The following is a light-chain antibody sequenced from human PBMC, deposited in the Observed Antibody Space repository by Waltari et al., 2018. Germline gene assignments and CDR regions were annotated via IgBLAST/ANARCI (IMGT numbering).Light chain of an antibody. CDR1: SSDIGANYAF. V-gene: IGLV2-11*01. Sequence: QSALTQPRSVSGSPGQSVTISCTGTSSDIGANYAFVSWYQQHPGKAPNPVIYDVSVRPLGVPGRFSGSKSGNTASLTISGLQSEDEAEYYCCSYAGSHVLLGGGTKSTVL. CDR3: CSYAGSHVL. CDR2: DVS. J-gene: IGLJ2*01.